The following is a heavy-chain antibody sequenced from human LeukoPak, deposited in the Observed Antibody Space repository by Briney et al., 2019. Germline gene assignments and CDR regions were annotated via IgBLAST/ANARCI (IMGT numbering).Heavy chain of an antibody. CDR3: AKDLSYGDSLFDY. V-gene: IGHV3-23*01. Sequence: GGSLRLSCAASGFTFTNHAMNWVRQAPGKGLEWVSIISGGVFSGSATVTYYADSVKGRFTISRDNSKNTLYLQMNSLRAEDTAVYYCAKDLSYGDSLFDYWGQGTLVTVSS. J-gene: IGHJ4*02. D-gene: IGHD4-17*01. CDR2: ISGGVFSGSATVT. CDR1: GFTFTNHA.